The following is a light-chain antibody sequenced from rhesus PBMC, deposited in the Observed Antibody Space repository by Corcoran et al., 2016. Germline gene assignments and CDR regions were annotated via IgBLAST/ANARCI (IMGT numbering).Light chain of an antibody. CDR2: GVA. CDR1: RSDVGGYTY. V-gene: IGLV2S7*01. J-gene: IGLJ1*01. Sequence: QTAPTQPPSVSGSLGQSVPISCTGTRSDVGGYTYVSWYQQHPGKAPKLMIYGVAKRPSGVSDRFSGSKSGNTASLTISGLQAEDEAAYYCCAFTTSDTYMFGPGTRLTVL. CDR3: CAFTTSDTYM.